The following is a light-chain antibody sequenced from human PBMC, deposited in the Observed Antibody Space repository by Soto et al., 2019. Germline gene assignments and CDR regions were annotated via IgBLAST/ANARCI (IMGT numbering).Light chain of an antibody. CDR1: SSDVGAYNF. Sequence: QSALTQPASVSGSPGQSIAISCTGTSSDVGAYNFVSWYQQHPGKAPKLMIYEVSNRPSGVSSRFSGSKSGNTASLTISGLQPEDEADYYCSSFRSGSTLFGTGPKLTVL. CDR2: EVS. J-gene: IGLJ1*01. CDR3: SSFRSGSTL. V-gene: IGLV2-14*01.